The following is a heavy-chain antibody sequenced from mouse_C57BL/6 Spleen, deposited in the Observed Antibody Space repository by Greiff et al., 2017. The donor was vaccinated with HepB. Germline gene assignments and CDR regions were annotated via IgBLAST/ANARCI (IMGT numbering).Heavy chain of an antibody. CDR1: GFSLTSYG. V-gene: IGHV2-2*01. D-gene: IGHD1-1*01. CDR2: IWSGGST. Sequence: VQVVESGPGLVQPSQSLSITCTVSGFSLTSYGVHWVRQSPGKGLEWLGVIWSGGSTDYNAAFISRLSISKDNSKSQVFFKMNSLQADDTAIYYCARNGEDYYYGYFDYWGQGTTLTVSS. CDR3: ARNGEDYYYGYFDY. J-gene: IGHJ2*01.